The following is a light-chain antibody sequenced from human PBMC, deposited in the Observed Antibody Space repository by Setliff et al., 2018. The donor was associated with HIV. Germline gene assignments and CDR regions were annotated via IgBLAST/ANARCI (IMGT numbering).Light chain of an antibody. CDR3: GSFTSSRTGV. Sequence: QSALAQSASVSGSPGQSITISCSGSASDIGNNDFVSWYQHHPGTAPKVILYEVNNRPSGISYRFSGSKSGNTASLTISGLLPEDEADYYCGSFTSSRTGVFGGGTKVTVL. CDR1: ASDIGNNDF. J-gene: IGLJ3*02. V-gene: IGLV2-14*01. CDR2: EVN.